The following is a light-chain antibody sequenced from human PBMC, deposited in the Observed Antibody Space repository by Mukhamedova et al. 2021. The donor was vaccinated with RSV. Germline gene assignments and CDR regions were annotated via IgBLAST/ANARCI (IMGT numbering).Light chain of an antibody. CDR2: NNK. V-gene: IGLV1-44*01. J-gene: IGLJ3*02. Sequence: GSNTVNWYQQLPGTAPKLLIYNNKERPSGVPDRFSGSKSGTSASLAISGLQPEDEADYYCAAWDNNLNGWVFGGGTKLTVL. CDR1: GSNT. CDR3: AAWDNNLNGWV.